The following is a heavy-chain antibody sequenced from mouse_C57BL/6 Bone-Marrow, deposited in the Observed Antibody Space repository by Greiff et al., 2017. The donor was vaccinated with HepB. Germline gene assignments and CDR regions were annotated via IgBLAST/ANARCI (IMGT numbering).Heavy chain of an antibody. D-gene: IGHD1-1*01. CDR1: GYTFTDYY. V-gene: IGHV1-76*01. CDR2: IYPGSGNT. J-gene: IGHJ3*01. CDR3: AREKAYYYGSSFAY. Sequence: VKLVESGAELVRPGASVKLSCKASGYTFTDYYINWVKQRPGQGLEWIARIYPGSGNTYYNEKFKGKATLTAEKSSSTAYMQLSSLTSEDSAVYFCAREKAYYYGSSFAYWGQGTLVTVSA.